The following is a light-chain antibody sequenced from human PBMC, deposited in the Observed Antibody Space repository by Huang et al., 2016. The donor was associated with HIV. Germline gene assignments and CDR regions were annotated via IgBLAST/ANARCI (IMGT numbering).Light chain of an antibody. V-gene: IGKV1D-13*01. J-gene: IGKJ5*01. CDR1: QDIGSA. CDR2: DAS. Sequence: AIQLTQSPSSVSSSVGDSVTITCRARQDIGSALAWYQQKPGKTPKLLIYDASSLQSGVSPRFSGSGSGREFTLTISSLQPEDFATYYCQQFNNYVVAFGPGTRLEIK. CDR3: QQFNNYVVA.